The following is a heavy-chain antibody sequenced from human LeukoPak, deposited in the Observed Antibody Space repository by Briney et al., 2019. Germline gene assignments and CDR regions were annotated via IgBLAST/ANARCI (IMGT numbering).Heavy chain of an antibody. V-gene: IGHV1-2*02. D-gene: IGHD6-25*01. J-gene: IGHJ4*02. CDR3: AISIQAAAIPAFDY. Sequence: ASVKVSCKAPGNTFAGHNIHWMRQAPGQGLELMGWINPDRGGTDYARQFQGRVTMTSDASIRAAYMELSSLVSEDSAVYFCAISIQAAAIPAFDYWGQGTLVTVSS. CDR2: INPDRGGT. CDR1: GNTFAGHN.